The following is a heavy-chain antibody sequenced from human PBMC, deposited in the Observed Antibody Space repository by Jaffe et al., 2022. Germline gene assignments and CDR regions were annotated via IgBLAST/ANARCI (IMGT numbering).Heavy chain of an antibody. V-gene: IGHV5-51*03. CDR1: GYSFTSYW. CDR2: IYPGDSDT. CDR3: VRRSDRIVGAIDGYYFDY. Sequence: EVQLVQSGAEVKKPGESLKISCKGSGYSFTSYWIGWVRQMPGKGLEWMGIIYPGDSDTRYSPSFQGQVTISADKSISTAYLQWSSLKASDTAMYYCVRRSDRIVGAIDGYYFDYWGQGTLVTVSS. J-gene: IGHJ4*02. D-gene: IGHD1-26*01.